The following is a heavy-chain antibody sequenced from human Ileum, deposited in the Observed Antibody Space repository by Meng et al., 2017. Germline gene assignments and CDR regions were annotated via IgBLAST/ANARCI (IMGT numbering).Heavy chain of an antibody. J-gene: IGHJ4*02. D-gene: IGHD2-15*01. V-gene: IGHV4-4*02. CDR2: IYLAGSP. CDR3: VRHGGKYFDS. CDR1: GGAISSSFY. Sequence: QGPAPGQVQASGILSRTCAVSGGAISSSFYWGWVRQSPGKGLEWIGQIYLAGSPNYNPSLESRVTISVDKSKNQFSLRLTSVTAADTAIFYCVRHGGKYFDSWGQGTLVTVSS.